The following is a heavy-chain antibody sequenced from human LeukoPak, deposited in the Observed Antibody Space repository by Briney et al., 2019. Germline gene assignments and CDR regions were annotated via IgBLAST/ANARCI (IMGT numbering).Heavy chain of an antibody. J-gene: IGHJ4*02. CDR2: INHSGST. CDR1: GGSFSGYY. Sequence: PSETLSLTCAVYGGSFSGYYWSWIRQPPGKGLEWIGEINHSGSTNYNPSLKSRVTISVDTSKNQFSLKLSSVTAADTAVYYCAREGGDWFGELPYYFDYWGQGTLVTVSS. V-gene: IGHV4-34*01. CDR3: AREGGDWFGELPYYFDY. D-gene: IGHD3-10*01.